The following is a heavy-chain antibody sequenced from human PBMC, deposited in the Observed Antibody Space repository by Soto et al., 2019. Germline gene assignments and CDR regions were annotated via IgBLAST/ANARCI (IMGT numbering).Heavy chain of an antibody. CDR1: GFTVRDSA. D-gene: IGHD3-10*01. CDR2: IYGSGAV. V-gene: IGHV3-9*01. CDR3: VGDILSGGADV. J-gene: IGHJ6*02. Sequence: EVHLVESGGGLVQPGRSLRLSCAASGFTVRDSAMHWVRQVKGGGLEWVAGIYGSGAVGYVGAVRGRFTISRDVAKNSLHLQMNSLTTEDTALYYCVGDILSGGADVWGQGTTVTVSS.